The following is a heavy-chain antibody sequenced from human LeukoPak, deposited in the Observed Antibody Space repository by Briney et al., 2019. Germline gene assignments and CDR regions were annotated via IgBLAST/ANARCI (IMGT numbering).Heavy chain of an antibody. J-gene: IGHJ3*02. CDR3: ARDLIVGSVVRYFADAFDI. CDR1: GGSISSGDYY. CDR2: IYYSGST. V-gene: IGHV4-30-4*08. D-gene: IGHD3-9*01. Sequence: SETLSLTCTVSGGSISSGDYYWSWIRQPPGKGLECIGYIYYSGSTYYNPSLKSRVTISVDTSKNQFSLKLSSVTAADTAVYYCARDLIVGSVVRYFADAFDIWGQGTMVTVSS.